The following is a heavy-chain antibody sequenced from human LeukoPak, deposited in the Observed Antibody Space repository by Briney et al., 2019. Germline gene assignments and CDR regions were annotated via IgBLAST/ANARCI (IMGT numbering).Heavy chain of an antibody. V-gene: IGHV4-39*07. CDR2: IYYSGST. Sequence: SSETLSLTCTVSGGSISNSNSYWGWIRQPPGKGLEWIGNIYYSGSTYYNPSLKSRVTISVDTSKNQFSLKLNSVTAADTAVYYCARVITVRGVIFDYWGQGTLVTVSS. CDR1: GGSISNSNSY. J-gene: IGHJ4*02. CDR3: ARVITVRGVIFDY. D-gene: IGHD3-16*01.